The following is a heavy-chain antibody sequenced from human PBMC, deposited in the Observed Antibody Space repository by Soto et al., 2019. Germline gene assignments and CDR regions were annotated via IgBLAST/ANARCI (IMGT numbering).Heavy chain of an antibody. CDR3: ALVEYTGGWYPFDF. J-gene: IGHJ4*02. Sequence: SETLSLTCTVSGGSISRYYWNWIRQPPGKGLEWIGYIYYSGSTNYNPSLKSRVSMSVDTSKNQFSLKLSSVTAADTAVYYCALVEYTGGWYPFDFWCQGALVTVSS. V-gene: IGHV4-59*01. CDR2: IYYSGST. D-gene: IGHD6-19*01. CDR1: GGSISRYY.